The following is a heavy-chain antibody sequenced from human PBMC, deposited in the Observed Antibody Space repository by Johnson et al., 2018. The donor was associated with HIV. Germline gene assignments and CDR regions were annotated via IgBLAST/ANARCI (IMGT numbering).Heavy chain of an antibody. Sequence: QVQLVESGGGVVQPGRSLRLSCAASGFTFNSYAMHWVRQAPGKGLEWVAVISYDGSNKYYADSVKGRFTISRDNSKNTLYLQMNSLRAEDTALYYCAREGITMIVVPTGAFDIWGQGTMVTVSS. J-gene: IGHJ3*02. CDR2: ISYDGSNK. V-gene: IGHV3-30*04. CDR1: GFTFNSYA. D-gene: IGHD3-22*01. CDR3: AREGITMIVVPTGAFDI.